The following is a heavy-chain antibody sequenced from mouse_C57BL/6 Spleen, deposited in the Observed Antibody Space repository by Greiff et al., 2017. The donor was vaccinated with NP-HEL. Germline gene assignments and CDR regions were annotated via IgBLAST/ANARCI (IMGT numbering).Heavy chain of an antibody. J-gene: IGHJ1*03. CDR2: INPSNGGT. V-gene: IGHV1-53*01. CDR3: ACYDGYYWYFDV. Sequence: QVQLQQPGTELVKPGASVKLSCKASGYTFTSYWMHWVKQRPGQGLEWIGNINPSNGGTNYNEKFKSKATLTVDKSSSTAYMQLSSLTSEDSAVYYWACYDGYYWYFDVWGTGTTVTVSS. D-gene: IGHD2-3*01. CDR1: GYTFTSYW.